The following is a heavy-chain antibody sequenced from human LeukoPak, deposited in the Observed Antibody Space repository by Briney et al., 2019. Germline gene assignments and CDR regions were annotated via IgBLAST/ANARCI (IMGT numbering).Heavy chain of an antibody. D-gene: IGHD1-1*01. CDR2: IYTSGTT. J-gene: IGHJ3*02. CDR3: ARETGTTLTFDI. Sequence: SETLSLTCTVSGGSISGYYWNWMRQPAGKGLEWIGRIYTSGTTNYNPSLKSRVTMSVDTSKNQFSLKLSSVTAADTAVYYCARETGTTLTFDIWGQGTMVTVCS. CDR1: GGSISGYY. V-gene: IGHV4-4*07.